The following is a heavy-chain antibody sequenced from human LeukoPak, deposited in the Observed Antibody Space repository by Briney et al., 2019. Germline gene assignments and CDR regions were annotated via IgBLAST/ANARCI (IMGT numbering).Heavy chain of an antibody. CDR1: GFTFEDCA. J-gene: IGHJ6*03. CDR3: AKGGAVSSKSITMIRGTRRYNYYMDV. D-gene: IGHD3-10*01. V-gene: IGHV3-9*01. Sequence: GGSLRLSCVASGFTFEDCAMHWVRQAPGKGLEWVSGITWNSDYITYADSVRGRFTISRDNAKNSLHLQMNSLRPEDTALYYCAKGGAVSSKSITMIRGTRRYNYYMDVWGKGTTVTISS. CDR2: ITWNSDYI.